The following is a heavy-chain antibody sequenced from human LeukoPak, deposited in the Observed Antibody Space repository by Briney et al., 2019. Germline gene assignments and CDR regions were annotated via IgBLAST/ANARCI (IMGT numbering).Heavy chain of an antibody. V-gene: IGHV1-2*02. D-gene: IGHD6-13*01. CDR3: ARDVGSSWYADY. Sequence: EASVKVSCKASGYIFTSYVLHWVRQAPGQGLEWMGWINPNSGGTKYAQKFQGRVTMTGDPCINTAYMEVRRLTSDDTAVYYCARDVGSSWYADYWGQGTLVTVSS. J-gene: IGHJ4*02. CDR1: GYIFTSYV. CDR2: INPNSGGT.